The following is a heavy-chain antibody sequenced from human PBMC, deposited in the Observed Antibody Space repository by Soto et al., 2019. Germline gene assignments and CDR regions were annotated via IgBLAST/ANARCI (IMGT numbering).Heavy chain of an antibody. CDR2: INPGNGNT. CDR3: ARGASSVTTFYFDV. CDR1: GYTFTSYA. V-gene: IGHV1-3*01. J-gene: IGHJ2*01. D-gene: IGHD4-17*01. Sequence: QVQVVQSGAEVKKPGASVKVSCKASGYTFTSYAMHWVRQAPGQRLEWMGWINPGNGNTKNSQKFQGRVTITRDTFASTAYMELSSLRSEDTAVYYCARGASSVTTFYFDVWGRGTLVTVSS.